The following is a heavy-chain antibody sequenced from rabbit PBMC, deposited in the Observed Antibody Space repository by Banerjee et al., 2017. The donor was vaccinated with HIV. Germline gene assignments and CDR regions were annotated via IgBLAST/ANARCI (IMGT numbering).Heavy chain of an antibody. CDR2: IYAGSSAST. CDR3: ARHGSSSVWGGDL. CDR1: GFSFSISYY. V-gene: IGHV1S40*01. J-gene: IGHJ6*01. D-gene: IGHD4-1*01. Sequence: QSLEESGGDLVKPGASLTLTCTASGFSFSISYYMCWVRQAPGKGLEWIACIYAGSSASTYYASWAKGRFTISKTSSTTVTLQMTSLTAADTATYFCARHGSSSVWGGDLWGQGTLVTVS.